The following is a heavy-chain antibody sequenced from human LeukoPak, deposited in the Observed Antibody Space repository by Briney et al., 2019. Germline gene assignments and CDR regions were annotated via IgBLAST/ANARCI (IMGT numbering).Heavy chain of an antibody. Sequence: SETLSLTCTVSGGSIISGSYYWSWIRQPAGKGLEWIGRIYTSGSTNYNPSLKSRVTISVDTSKNQFSLKLSSVTAADTAVYYCARGYSSGWDYYFDYWGQGTLVTVSS. J-gene: IGHJ4*02. D-gene: IGHD6-19*01. CDR3: ARGYSSGWDYYFDY. CDR1: GGSIISGSYY. CDR2: IYTSGST. V-gene: IGHV4-61*02.